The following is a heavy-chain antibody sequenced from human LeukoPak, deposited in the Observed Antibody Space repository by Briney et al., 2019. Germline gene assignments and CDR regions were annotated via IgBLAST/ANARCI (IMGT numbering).Heavy chain of an antibody. V-gene: IGHV1-24*01. CDR2: FDPEDGET. Sequence: ASVKVSCKVSGYTLTELSMHWVRQAPGKGLEWMGGFDPEDGETIYAQKFQGRVTMTEDTSTDTAYMELSSLRSEDTAVYYCATGLRLGELSPLDYWGQGTLVTVSS. J-gene: IGHJ4*02. CDR3: ATGLRLGELSPLDY. D-gene: IGHD3-16*02. CDR1: GYTLTELS.